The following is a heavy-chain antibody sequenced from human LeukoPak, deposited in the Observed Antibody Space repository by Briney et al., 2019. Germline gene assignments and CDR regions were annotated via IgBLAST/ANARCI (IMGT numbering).Heavy chain of an antibody. Sequence: PSETLSLTCTVSGGSISSSSYYWGWIRQPPGKGLEWIGSIYYSGSTYYNPSLKSRVTISVDTSKNQFSLKLSSVTAADTAVYYCARDLGWLMYDAFDIWGQGTMVTVSS. V-gene: IGHV4-39*02. J-gene: IGHJ3*02. D-gene: IGHD3-3*01. CDR2: IYYSGST. CDR1: GGSISSSSYY. CDR3: ARDLGWLMYDAFDI.